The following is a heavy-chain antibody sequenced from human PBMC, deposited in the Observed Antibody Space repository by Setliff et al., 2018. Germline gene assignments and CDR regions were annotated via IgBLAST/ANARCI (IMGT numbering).Heavy chain of an antibody. CDR2: ISPYNGKT. CDR3: ARDGGGYCATTSCFHFDY. J-gene: IGHJ4*02. Sequence: ASVKVSCKASGYTFTDYIISWVRQAPGQRPEWMGWISPYNGKTRSIERFQGRLTLTIDTSTNTVFMELRNLRPDDTAIYYCARDGGGYCATTSCFHFDYWGQGTQVTVSS. CDR1: GYTFTDYI. V-gene: IGHV1-18*01. D-gene: IGHD2-15*01.